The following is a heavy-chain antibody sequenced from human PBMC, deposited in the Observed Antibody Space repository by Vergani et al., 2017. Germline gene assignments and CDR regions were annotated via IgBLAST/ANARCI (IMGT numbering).Heavy chain of an antibody. CDR1: GFSLSNARMG. J-gene: IGHJ5*02. V-gene: IGHV2-26*01. CDR3: ARQYSSSLGGFDP. D-gene: IGHD6-6*01. Sequence: QVTLKESGPVLVTPTETLTLTCTVSGFSLSNARMGVSWIRQPPGKALEWLAHIFSNDEKSYSTSLKSRLTISKDTSKSQVVLTMTNMDPVDTATYYCARQYSSSLGGFDPWGQGTLVTVSS. CDR2: IFSNDEK.